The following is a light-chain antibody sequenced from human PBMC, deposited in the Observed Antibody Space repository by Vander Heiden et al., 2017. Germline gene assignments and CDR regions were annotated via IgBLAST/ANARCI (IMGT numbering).Light chain of an antibody. CDR3: QQHII. CDR2: DAS. CDR1: QSVSSY. J-gene: IGKJ3*01. Sequence: EIVLTQSPATLSLSPGERATLSCRASQSVSSYLAWYQQKPGQAPRLLIYDASNRATGIQDRFSGSGSGTDFTLTISSLEPEDFAGYDCQQHIIFGHGTKVDIK. V-gene: IGKV3-11*01.